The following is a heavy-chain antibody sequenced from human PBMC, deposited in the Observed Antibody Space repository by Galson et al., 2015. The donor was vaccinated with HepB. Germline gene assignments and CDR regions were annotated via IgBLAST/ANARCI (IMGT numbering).Heavy chain of an antibody. D-gene: IGHD1-14*01. CDR3: ARRGIASEYFDY. V-gene: IGHV5-51*01. CDR2: IYPGDSDT. J-gene: IGHJ4*02. Sequence: SGAEVKKPGESLKISCTGSGYSLTSYWIGRVRQMPGIGLEWMGIIYPGDSDTRYSPSFQGQVTISADKSNGTAYLQWSSLKAWDTAMYYCARRGIASEYFDYWGQGTLVTVSS. CDR1: GYSLTSYW.